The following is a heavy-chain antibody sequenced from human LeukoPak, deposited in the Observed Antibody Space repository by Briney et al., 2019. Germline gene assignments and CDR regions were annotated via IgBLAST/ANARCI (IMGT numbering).Heavy chain of an antibody. V-gene: IGHV3-48*03. D-gene: IGHD3-3*01. CDR1: GFTFSGYE. CDR2: ISRSGTII. CDR3: ARERDDYYFDY. J-gene: IGHJ4*02. Sequence: PGGSLRLSCAASGFTFSGYEMNWVRQAPGKGLEWVSYISRSGTIISYADSVRGRLTISRDNAKNSLYLQMNSLRAEDTAVYYWARERDDYYFDYWGQGTLVTVSS.